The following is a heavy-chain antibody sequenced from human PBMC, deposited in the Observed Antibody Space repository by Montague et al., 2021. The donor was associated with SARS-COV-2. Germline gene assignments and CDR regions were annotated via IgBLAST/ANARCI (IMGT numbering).Heavy chain of an antibody. Sequence: SETLSLTCAVYGGSFSGYYWSWIRQPPGKGLEWNGEINHSGSTKYNPSLKSRVTISVDTSKNQFSLKLSSVTAADTAVYYCARVRYYGSGTSLGVDVWGQGTTVTVSS. D-gene: IGHD3-10*01. CDR1: GGSFSGYY. CDR3: ARVRYYGSGTSLGVDV. CDR2: INHSGST. V-gene: IGHV4-34*01. J-gene: IGHJ6*02.